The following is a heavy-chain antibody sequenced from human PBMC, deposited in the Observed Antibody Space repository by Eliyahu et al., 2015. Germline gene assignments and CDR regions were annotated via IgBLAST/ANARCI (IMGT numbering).Heavy chain of an antibody. D-gene: IGHD3-16*01. CDR1: GXPFXSYA. J-gene: IGHJ6*02. CDR3: VKGLSLYYYYGMDV. V-gene: IGHV3-64D*06. CDR2: ISSNGGST. Sequence: EVQLVESGGGLVQPGGSLXLXXSASGXPFXSYAMXWVRQAPGKGMEYVSAISSNGGSTYYADSVKGRFTISRDNSKNTLYLQMSSLRAEDTAVYYCVKGLSLYYYYGMDVWGQGTTVTVSS.